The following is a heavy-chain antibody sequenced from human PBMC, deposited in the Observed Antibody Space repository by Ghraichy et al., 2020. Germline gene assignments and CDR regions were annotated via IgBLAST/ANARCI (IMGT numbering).Heavy chain of an antibody. D-gene: IGHD1-20*01. J-gene: IGHJ3*02. CDR1: GFSLSTSGMC. Sequence: SGPTLVKPTQTLTLTCTFSGFSLSTSGMCVSWLRQSPGKALEWLAILDWDDNKYYSISLKTRLTISKDTSKNQVVLTMTNMDPVDTATYYCARIQDNWNDWGALDIWGPGAMVTVSS. V-gene: IGHV2-70*01. CDR3: ARIQDNWNDWGALDI. CDR2: LDWDDNK.